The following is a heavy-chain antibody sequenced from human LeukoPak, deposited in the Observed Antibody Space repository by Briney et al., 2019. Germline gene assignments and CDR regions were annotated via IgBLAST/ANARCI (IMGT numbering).Heavy chain of an antibody. CDR2: THSSGHT. J-gene: IGHJ4*02. D-gene: IGHD3-22*01. Sequence: KSSETLSLTCTVSGGSISSDYWNWIRQPPGKGLEWIAFTHSSGHTNSNPSLRSRVTITVDTSKNQFSLKLSSVTAADTAVYYCARALDPNSSGWYRLFDYWGQGTLVTVSS. V-gene: IGHV4-4*09. CDR3: ARALDPNSSGWYRLFDY. CDR1: GGSISSDY.